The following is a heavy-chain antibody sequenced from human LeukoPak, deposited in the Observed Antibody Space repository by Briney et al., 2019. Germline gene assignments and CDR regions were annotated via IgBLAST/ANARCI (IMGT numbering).Heavy chain of an antibody. V-gene: IGHV3-30-3*01. D-gene: IGHD5-18*01. CDR2: ISYDGSNK. Sequence: GGPLRLSCAASGFTFSNYAMQWLRQAPGKGLEWVAVISYDGSNKYYPDSVTGRFTISRDNSKNTLYPQMNSLSAEDPAVYYCARELYSYGHFDYWGQGTLVTVSS. J-gene: IGHJ4*02. CDR1: GFTFSNYA. CDR3: ARELYSYGHFDY.